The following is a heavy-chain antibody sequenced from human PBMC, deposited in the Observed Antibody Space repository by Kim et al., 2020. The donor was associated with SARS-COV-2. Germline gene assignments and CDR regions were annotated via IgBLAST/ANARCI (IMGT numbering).Heavy chain of an antibody. CDR3: ASYYDSSGYSGGAFDI. V-gene: IGHV3-20*01. D-gene: IGHD3-22*01. CDR1: GFTFDDYG. Sequence: GGSLRLSCAASGFTFDDYGMSWVRQAPGKGLEWVSGINWNGGSTGYADSVKGRFTISRDNAKNSLYLQMNSLRAEDTALYHCASYYDSSGYSGGAFDIWGQGTMVTVYS. J-gene: IGHJ3*02. CDR2: INWNGGST.